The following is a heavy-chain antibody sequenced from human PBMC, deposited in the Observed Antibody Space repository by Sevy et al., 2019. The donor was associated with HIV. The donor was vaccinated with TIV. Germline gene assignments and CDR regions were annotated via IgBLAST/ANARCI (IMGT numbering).Heavy chain of an antibody. CDR1: GYSFTSYW. CDR3: ARGGSGWYTDQYYFDY. CDR2: IYPGDSDT. J-gene: IGHJ4*02. V-gene: IGHV5-51*01. D-gene: IGHD6-19*01. Sequence: KHGESLKISCKGSGYSFTSYWIGWVRQMPGKGLEWMGIIYPGDSDTRYSPSFQGQVTISADKSISTAYLQWSSLKASDTAMYYCARGGSGWYTDQYYFDYWGQGTLVTVSS.